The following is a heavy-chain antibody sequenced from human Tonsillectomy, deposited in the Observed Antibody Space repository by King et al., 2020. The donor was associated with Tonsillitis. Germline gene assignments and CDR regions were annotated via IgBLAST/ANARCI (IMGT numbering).Heavy chain of an antibody. Sequence: VQLVESGAEVKKPGASVKVSCKASGYTFTGYYMHWVRQAPGQGLEWMGWINPNSGGTNYAQKFQGRVTMTRDTSISTAYMELGRLRSDDTAVYYCAREPYSSSWDDAFDIWGQGTMVTVSS. D-gene: IGHD6-13*01. CDR3: AREPYSSSWDDAFDI. V-gene: IGHV1-2*02. CDR2: INPNSGGT. CDR1: GYTFTGYY. J-gene: IGHJ3*02.